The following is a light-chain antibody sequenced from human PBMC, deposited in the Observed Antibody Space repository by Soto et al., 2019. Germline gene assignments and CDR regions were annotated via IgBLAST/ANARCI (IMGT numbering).Light chain of an antibody. Sequence: DIQMNQSPSSVSASIGDRVTISCRASQSIYKCLVWYQQKPGKAPKLLIYAASSLQSGVPSRFSGSGYGTDFALTISSLQPEDFATYYCQQADSFPLSFGGGTKVEI. CDR2: AAS. V-gene: IGKV1-12*01. CDR1: QSIYKC. CDR3: QQADSFPLS. J-gene: IGKJ4*01.